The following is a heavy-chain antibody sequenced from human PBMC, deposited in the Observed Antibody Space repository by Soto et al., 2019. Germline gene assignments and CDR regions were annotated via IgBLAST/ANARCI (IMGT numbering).Heavy chain of an antibody. Sequence: QVQVVESGGGVVQPGRSLRLSCAASGFTFSNYGMHWVRQAPGTGLAWVAVISYDGNREYYIDSVKGRFTISRDNSENTLHLQMNSLRGEDTAVYYCAKDGDFRSFDGWLDAWGQGTLVTVSA. CDR3: AKDGDFRSFDGWLDA. CDR1: GFTFSNYG. D-gene: IGHD3-3*01. V-gene: IGHV3-30*18. CDR2: ISYDGNRE. J-gene: IGHJ5*02.